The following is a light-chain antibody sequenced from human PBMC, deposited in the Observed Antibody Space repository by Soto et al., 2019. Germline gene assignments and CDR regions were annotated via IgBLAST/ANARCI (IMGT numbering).Light chain of an antibody. CDR1: QSVSSN. V-gene: IGKV3-15*01. CDR3: QQYNNWPQT. Sequence: EIVMTQSPATLSVSPGERATLSCRASQSVSSNLAWYQQKPGQAPRLIIYGASTRATGIQARFSGRGSGTEFTLTIDSLQSEDFAVYCFQQYNNWPQTFGQGTKVAIK. J-gene: IGKJ1*01. CDR2: GAS.